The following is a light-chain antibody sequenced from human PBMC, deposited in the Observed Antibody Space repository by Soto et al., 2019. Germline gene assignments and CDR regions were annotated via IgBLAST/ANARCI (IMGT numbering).Light chain of an antibody. CDR2: GAS. CDR1: PSVSNNY. V-gene: IGKV3-20*01. J-gene: IGKJ1*01. CDR3: QQYNSSPWT. Sequence: EIVCKQSPGTLSLSPGERATLSCRASPSVSNNYLAWYQQKPGQAPRLLIYGASNRATGIPDRFSGSGSGTEFTLTISSLQPDDLATYYCQQYNSSPWTFGQGAKGEIK.